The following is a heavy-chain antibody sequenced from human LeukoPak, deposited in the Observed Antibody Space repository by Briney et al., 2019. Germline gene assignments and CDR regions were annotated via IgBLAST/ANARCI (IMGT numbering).Heavy chain of an antibody. CDR2: ISSSSSYI. CDR1: GFTLSSYS. Sequence: GGSLRLSCAASGFTLSSYSMNWVRQAPGKGLEWVSSISSSSSYIYYADSVKGRFTISRDNAKNSLYLQMNSLRAEDTAVYYCARDGVIVVVPAAIDYWGQGTLVTVSS. D-gene: IGHD2-2*01. V-gene: IGHV3-21*01. CDR3: ARDGVIVVVPAAIDY. J-gene: IGHJ4*02.